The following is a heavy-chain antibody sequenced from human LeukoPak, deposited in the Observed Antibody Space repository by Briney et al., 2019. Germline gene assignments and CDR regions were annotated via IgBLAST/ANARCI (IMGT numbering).Heavy chain of an antibody. CDR2: IYYTGST. CDR3: ARVSGQFYFYYYMDV. Sequence: SETLSLTCTVSGGSIRSSSYYWGWIRQPPGKGLEWIGSIYYTGSTYYNPSLKSRVTISVDTSKNQFSLRLSSVTAADTAVYYCARVSGQFYFYYYMDVWGKGTTVTISS. CDR1: GGSIRSSSYY. D-gene: IGHD6-19*01. J-gene: IGHJ6*03. V-gene: IGHV4-39*01.